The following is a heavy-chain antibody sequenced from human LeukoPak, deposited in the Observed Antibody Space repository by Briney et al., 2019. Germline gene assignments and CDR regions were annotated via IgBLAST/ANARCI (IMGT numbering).Heavy chain of an antibody. V-gene: IGHV3-15*01. J-gene: IGHJ6*02. CDR3: ATEWEIPHFHGVDV. D-gene: IGHD1-26*01. Sequence: GGSLRLSCAASGFTFSNAWMTWVRQAPGKGLEWVGRIKSKTDGGTTHYAAPVQGRFTISRDDSENTLYLQMNSLKTEDTAVYYCATEWEIPHFHGVDVWGQGTTVTVSS. CDR2: IKSKTDGGTT. CDR1: GFTFSNAW.